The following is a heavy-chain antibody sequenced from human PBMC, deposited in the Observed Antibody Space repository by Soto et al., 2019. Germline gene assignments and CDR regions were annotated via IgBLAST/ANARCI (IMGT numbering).Heavy chain of an antibody. CDR2: SSASGGST. CDR1: VFTFSSSA. Sequence: WWSLRLSCTASVFTFSSSAMSWGRQAPGKGLEWVSISSASGGSTYHADSVKGRFSISRDNSKNTLYLQMTRLRTEDTAVYYCAKDGQWLDVHFDYWGQGALVTVSS. J-gene: IGHJ4*02. D-gene: IGHD6-19*01. V-gene: IGHV3-23*01. CDR3: AKDGQWLDVHFDY.